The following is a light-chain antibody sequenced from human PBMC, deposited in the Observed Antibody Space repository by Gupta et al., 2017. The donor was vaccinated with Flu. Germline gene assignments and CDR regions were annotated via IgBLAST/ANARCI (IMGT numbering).Light chain of an antibody. CDR3: QTWDPNIGV. V-gene: IGLV3-1*01. J-gene: IGLJ2*01. CDR1: NLGNYF. Sequence: CSVHNLGNYFVSWFQLRPGQSPVLVIYQDSKRPSGIPERFSGSNSGNTATLTISGTQARDEANFYCQTWDPNIGVFGGGTTLTVL. CDR2: QDS.